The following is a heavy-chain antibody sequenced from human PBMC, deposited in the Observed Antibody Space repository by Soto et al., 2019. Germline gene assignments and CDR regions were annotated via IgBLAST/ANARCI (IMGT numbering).Heavy chain of an antibody. CDR1: GFSISGSA. CDR2: IRDKTNGYAT. V-gene: IGHV3-73*01. CDR3: TRLDAPGDRALDI. J-gene: IGHJ3*02. Sequence: EVQLVESGGDLVQPGGSLKLSCAASGFSISGSAIHWARQASGKGLEWVARIRDKTNGYATGYAASVQGRFTISRDDSKNTAFLQMNSLKTEDTAVYYCTRLDAPGDRALDIWGQGTMVTVSS.